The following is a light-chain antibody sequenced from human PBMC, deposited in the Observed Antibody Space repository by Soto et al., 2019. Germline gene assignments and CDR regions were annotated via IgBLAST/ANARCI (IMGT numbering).Light chain of an antibody. CDR3: GAWDDSLSAV. CDR2: DNN. CDR1: NSNIGNNY. V-gene: IGLV1-51*01. J-gene: IGLJ2*01. Sequence: QSVLTQPPSVSAAPGQKVTISCSGSNSNIGNNYVSWYQQLPGTAPKLLIYDNNKRPSGIPDRFSDSKSGTSATLGITGLQTGDEADYYCGAWDDSLSAVFGGGTQLTVL.